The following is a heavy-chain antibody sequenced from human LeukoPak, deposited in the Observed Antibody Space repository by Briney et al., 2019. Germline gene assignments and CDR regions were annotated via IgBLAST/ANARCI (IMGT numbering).Heavy chain of an antibody. V-gene: IGHV3-48*03. Sequence: GGSLRLSCAASGFTFSSYEMNWVRQAPGKGLEWVSYISSSGSTIYYADSVKGRFTISRDNAKNSLYLQMNSLRAEDTAVYYCARVSRDYGGNFDYWGQGPRSPSPQ. CDR2: ISSSGSTI. D-gene: IGHD4-23*01. CDR3: ARVSRDYGGNFDY. CDR1: GFTFSSYE. J-gene: IGHJ4*02.